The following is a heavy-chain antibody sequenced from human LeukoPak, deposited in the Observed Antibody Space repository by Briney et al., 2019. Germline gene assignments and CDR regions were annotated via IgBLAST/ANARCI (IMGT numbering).Heavy chain of an antibody. D-gene: IGHD5-18*01. CDR3: ATWIQLWPHAFDI. CDR2: FEPEDGET. Sequence: ASVKVSCKVSGYTLTELSMHWVRQAPGKGLEWMGGFEPEDGETIYAQKFQGRVTMTEDTSTDTAYMELSSLRSEDTAVYYCATWIQLWPHAFDIWGQGTMVTVSS. J-gene: IGHJ3*02. CDR1: GYTLTELS. V-gene: IGHV1-24*01.